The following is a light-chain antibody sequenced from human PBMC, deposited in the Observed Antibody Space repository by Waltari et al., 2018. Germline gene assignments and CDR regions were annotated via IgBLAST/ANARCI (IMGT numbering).Light chain of an antibody. V-gene: IGLV3-19*01. J-gene: IGLJ2*01. Sequence: SSELTQDPAVSVALGQKVRITCQGSSLRTSYLTWFHQKPGQAPALCIYGKNNRPSGIPERFSASSSGSTASLTSIGAQAEDEADYYCHSRDSSGNVLIGGGTKLTVV. CDR2: GKN. CDR1: SLRTSY. CDR3: HSRDSSGNVL.